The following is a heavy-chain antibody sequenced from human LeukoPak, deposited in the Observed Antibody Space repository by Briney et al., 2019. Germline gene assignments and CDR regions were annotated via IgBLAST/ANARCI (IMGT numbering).Heavy chain of an antibody. CDR3: ARQRGYCSSGVCRGWFDP. CDR2: ISESSSFI. Sequence: AGGSLRLSCAASGFTFRNYNMNWVRQAPGKGLEWVSSISESSSFIQYADSLKGRFAISRDNAKNSLYLQMDSLRAEDTAVYYCARQRGYCSSGVCRGWFDPWGQGTLVTVSS. V-gene: IGHV3-21*01. J-gene: IGHJ5*02. CDR1: GFTFRNYN. D-gene: IGHD2-8*01.